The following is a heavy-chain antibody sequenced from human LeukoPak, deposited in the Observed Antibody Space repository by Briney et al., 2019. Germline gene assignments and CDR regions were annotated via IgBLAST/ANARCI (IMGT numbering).Heavy chain of an antibody. CDR2: ISGSGGST. CDR3: AKVPRGGYSLF. Sequence: GGSLRLSCAASGSTFSSYAMSWVRQAPGKGLEWVSAISGSGGSTYYADSVKGRFTISRDNSKNTLYLQMNSLRAEDTAVYYCAKVPRGGYSLFWGQGTLVTVSS. J-gene: IGHJ4*02. V-gene: IGHV3-23*01. D-gene: IGHD3-22*01. CDR1: GSTFSSYA.